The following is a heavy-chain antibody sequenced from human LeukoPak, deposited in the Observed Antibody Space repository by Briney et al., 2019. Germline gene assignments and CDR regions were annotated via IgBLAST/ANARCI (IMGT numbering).Heavy chain of an antibody. CDR1: GGSISTSSYY. J-gene: IGHJ6*03. D-gene: IGHD3-10*01. CDR2: IFYSGST. V-gene: IGHV4-39*07. CDR3: ARVTESYGSGRRHNNYYYYMDV. Sequence: SETLSLTGTGSGGSISTSSYYWGWVRQPPGKGLEWIGNIFYSGSTYYSPSLKSRVTISLDTSRNQFSLKLSSVTAADTAVYYCARVTESYGSGRRHNNYYYYMDVWGKGTTVTISS.